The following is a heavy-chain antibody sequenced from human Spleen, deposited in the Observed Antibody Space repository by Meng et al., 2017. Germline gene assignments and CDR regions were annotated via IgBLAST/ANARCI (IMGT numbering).Heavy chain of an antibody. CDR3: TRGLAPEGYFDL. J-gene: IGHJ2*01. D-gene: IGHD2-21*01. V-gene: IGHV3-66*01. Sequence: EVQLLESGGGLVQPGGSLRLSCAASGFSVSSNYMNWIRQAPGKGLEWVSVLYGDGTTYYAHSVKGRFTISRDNSKNTLYLQMNSLRAEDTAVYYCTRGLAPEGYFDLWGRGTLVTVSS. CDR2: LYGDGTT. CDR1: GFSVSSNY.